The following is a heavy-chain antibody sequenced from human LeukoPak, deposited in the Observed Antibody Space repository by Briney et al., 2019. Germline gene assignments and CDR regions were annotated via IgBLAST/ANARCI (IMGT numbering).Heavy chain of an antibody. J-gene: IGHJ4*02. CDR1: GFTISSYG. CDR3: ARGTYYYDSSGCSDY. D-gene: IGHD3-22*01. CDR2: IWFDGNNK. V-gene: IGHV3-33*01. Sequence: GGSLRLSCAASGFTISSYGMHWVRQAPGKGLEWVAVIWFDGNNKYYADSVKGRFTISRDISKNTLYLQMNSLRAEDTAVYYCARGTYYYDSSGCSDYWGQGTLVTVSS.